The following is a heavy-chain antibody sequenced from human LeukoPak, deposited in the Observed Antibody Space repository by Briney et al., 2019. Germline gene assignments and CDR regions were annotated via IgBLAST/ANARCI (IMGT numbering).Heavy chain of an antibody. CDR2: INPNSGGT. J-gene: IGHJ3*02. CDR3: AGGVLLWFGELLRSDAFDI. Sequence: ASVKVSCKASGYTFTGYYMHWVRQAPGQGLEWMEWINPNSGGTNYAQKFQGRVTMTRGTSISTAYMELSRLRSDDTAVYYCAGGVLLWFGELLRSDAFDIWGQGTMVTVSS. D-gene: IGHD3-10*01. V-gene: IGHV1-2*02. CDR1: GYTFTGYY.